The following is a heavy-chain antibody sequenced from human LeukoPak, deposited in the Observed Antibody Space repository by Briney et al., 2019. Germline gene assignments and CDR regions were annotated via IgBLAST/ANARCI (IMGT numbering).Heavy chain of an antibody. D-gene: IGHD4-17*01. V-gene: IGHV3-23*01. CDR3: AKDQGGLPTVTTYFDY. Sequence: GGSLRLSCAASGFTFSSYAMSWVRQAPGKGLEWVSAISGSGGSTYYADSVKGRFTISRDSSKNTLYLQMNSLRAEDTAVYYCAKDQGGLPTVTTYFDYRGQGTLVTVSS. J-gene: IGHJ4*02. CDR2: ISGSGGST. CDR1: GFTFSSYA.